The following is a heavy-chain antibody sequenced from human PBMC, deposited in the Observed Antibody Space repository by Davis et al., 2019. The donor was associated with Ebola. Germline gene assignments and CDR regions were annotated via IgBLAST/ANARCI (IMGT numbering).Heavy chain of an antibody. CDR2: IIPIFGTA. J-gene: IGHJ4*02. CDR3: ASVVAGGDYGDYVGLGY. Sequence: SVKVSCKASGYTFTSYGISWVRQAPGQGLEWMGGIIPIFGTANYAQKFQGRVTITADESTSTAYMELSSLRSEDTAVYYCASVVAGGDYGDYVGLGYWGQGTLVTVSS. CDR1: GYTFTSYG. D-gene: IGHD4-17*01. V-gene: IGHV1-69*13.